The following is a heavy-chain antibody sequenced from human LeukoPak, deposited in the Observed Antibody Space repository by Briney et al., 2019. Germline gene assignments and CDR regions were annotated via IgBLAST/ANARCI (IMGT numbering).Heavy chain of an antibody. V-gene: IGHV4-4*02. CDR2: IYHSGST. J-gene: IGHJ3*02. D-gene: IGHD4-17*01. CDR1: GGSISSSNW. CDR3: ATLTTVTGGAFDI. Sequence: SGTLSLTCAVSGGSISSSNWWSWVRPPPGKGLEWIGEIYHSGSTNYNPSLKSRVTISVDKSKNQFSLKLSSVTAADTAVYYCATLTTVTGGAFDIWGQGTMVTVSS.